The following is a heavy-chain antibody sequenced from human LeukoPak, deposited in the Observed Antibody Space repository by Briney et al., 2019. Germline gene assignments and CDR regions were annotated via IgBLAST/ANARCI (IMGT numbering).Heavy chain of an antibody. Sequence: SQTLSLTCAISGDSVSSNSSAWIWIRQSPSRGLEWLGRSYYRSKWYNDYAVSVKSRITINQDPSKNQFTLQLNSVTPADTAVYYCARGYDSSGYRNWFDPWGQGTLVTVSS. CDR2: SYYRSKWYN. V-gene: IGHV6-1*01. J-gene: IGHJ5*02. CDR1: GDSVSSNSSA. CDR3: ARGYDSSGYRNWFDP. D-gene: IGHD3-22*01.